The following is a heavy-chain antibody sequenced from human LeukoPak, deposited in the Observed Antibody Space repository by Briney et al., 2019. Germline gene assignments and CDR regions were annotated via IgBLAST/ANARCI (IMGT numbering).Heavy chain of an antibody. V-gene: IGHV3-21*01. D-gene: IGHD2-21*02. CDR2: ISSSSNYV. CDR3: ERTATAYCGGDCLGPFDP. Sequence: GGSLRLSCAASGFTFSSYSMNWVRQAPGKGLEWVSSISSSSNYVYYTDSMKGRFTISRDNAKNSLYLQMNSLRAEDTAVYFCERTATAYCGGDCLGPFDPWGQGTLVTVSS. J-gene: IGHJ5*02. CDR1: GFTFSSYS.